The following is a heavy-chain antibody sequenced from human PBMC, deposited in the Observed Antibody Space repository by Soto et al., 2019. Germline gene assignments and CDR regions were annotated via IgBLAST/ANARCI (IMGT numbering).Heavy chain of an antibody. V-gene: IGHV3-23*01. CDR1: GFTFSSYA. CDR3: ARRSSGWYFDY. Sequence: SLRLSCAASGFTFSSYAMSWVRQAPGKGLEWVSAISGSGGSTYYADSVKGRFTISRDNSKNTLYLQLNSLRAEDTAVYYCARRSSGWYFDYWGRGTLVTVSS. D-gene: IGHD6-19*01. J-gene: IGHJ4*02. CDR2: ISGSGGST.